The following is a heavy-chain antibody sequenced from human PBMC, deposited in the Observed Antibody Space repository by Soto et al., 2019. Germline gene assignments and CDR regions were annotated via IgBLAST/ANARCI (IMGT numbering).Heavy chain of an antibody. CDR3: ARTWIAVAGVYAFDI. CDR2: IDPSDSYT. V-gene: IGHV5-10-1*01. D-gene: IGHD6-19*01. Sequence: EFLQISWKGSGYSFTSYWISWVRQMPGKGLEWMGRIDPSDSYTNYSPSFQGHVTISADKSISTAYLQWSSLKASDTAMYYCARTWIAVAGVYAFDIWGQGTMVTVSS. J-gene: IGHJ3*02. CDR1: GYSFTSYW.